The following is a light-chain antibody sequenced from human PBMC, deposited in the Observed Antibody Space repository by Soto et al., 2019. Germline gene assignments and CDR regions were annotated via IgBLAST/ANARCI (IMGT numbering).Light chain of an antibody. V-gene: IGKV4-1*01. Sequence: DIVMTQSPDSLAVSLGERATINCKSNQSVLYNSNNKNYLAWYQQKPGQPPKLLIYWASTRESGVPDRFSGSGSGTDFTLTISSLQAEDVAVYYCQQYYVTPLTFGGGTKVEIK. CDR1: QSVLYNSNNKNY. CDR2: WAS. J-gene: IGKJ4*01. CDR3: QQYYVTPLT.